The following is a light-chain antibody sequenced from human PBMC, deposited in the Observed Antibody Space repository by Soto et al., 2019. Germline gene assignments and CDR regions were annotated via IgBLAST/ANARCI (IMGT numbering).Light chain of an antibody. Sequence: DIQMTQSPSTLSASVGDGVTITCRASQNISVWLAWNQQRPGKAPKFLIYDASNLETGVSSRFSGSGSGTEFTLTIRSLQPDDFATYYCQQLFDSPITFGQGTRLEIK. V-gene: IGKV1-5*01. CDR3: QQLFDSPIT. CDR1: QNISVW. J-gene: IGKJ5*01. CDR2: DAS.